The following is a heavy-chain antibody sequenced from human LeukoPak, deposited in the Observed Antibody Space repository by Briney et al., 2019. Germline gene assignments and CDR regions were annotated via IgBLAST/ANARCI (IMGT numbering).Heavy chain of an antibody. D-gene: IGHD1-7*01. CDR3: ASLKGLTGTRSG. V-gene: IGHV1-2*02. CDR1: GYTFTGYY. J-gene: IGHJ4*02. Sequence: ASVKVSCKASGYTFTGYYMHWVRQAPGQGLEWMGWINPNSGGTNYAQKFQGRVTMTRATSISTAYMELSRLRSDDTAVYYCASLKGLTGTRSGWGQGTLVTVSS. CDR2: INPNSGGT.